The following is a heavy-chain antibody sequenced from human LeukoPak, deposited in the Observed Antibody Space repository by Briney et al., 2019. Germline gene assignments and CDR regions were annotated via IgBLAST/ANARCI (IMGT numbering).Heavy chain of an antibody. CDR3: ARSVLEWYYFDY. V-gene: IGHV3-33*01. Sequence: GGSLRLSCAASGFTFSSYGMHWVRQAPGKGLEWVAVIWYDGTNKYYADSVKGRFTISRDNSKNALYLQMNSLRAEDTAVYYCARSVLEWYYFDYWGQGTLVTVSS. CDR1: GFTFSSYG. D-gene: IGHD3-3*01. CDR2: IWYDGTNK. J-gene: IGHJ4*02.